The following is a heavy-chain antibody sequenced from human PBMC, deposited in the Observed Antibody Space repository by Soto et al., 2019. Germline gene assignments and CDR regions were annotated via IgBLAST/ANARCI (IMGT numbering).Heavy chain of an antibody. J-gene: IGHJ4*02. D-gene: IGHD4-17*01. V-gene: IGHV3-66*01. CDR2: IYSGGST. CDR1: GFTVSSNY. Sequence: EVQLVESGGGLVQPGGSLRLSCAASGFTVSSNYMSWVRQAPGKGLEWVSVIYSGGSTYYADSVKGRFTISRDNSKNTLYLQMNSLRAEDTAVYYCARDHDDGDFYYFAYWGQVTLVTVSS. CDR3: ARDHDDGDFYYFAY.